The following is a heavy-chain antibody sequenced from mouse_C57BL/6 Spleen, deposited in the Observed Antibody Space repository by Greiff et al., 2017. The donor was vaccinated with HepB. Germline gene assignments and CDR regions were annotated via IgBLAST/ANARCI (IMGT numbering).Heavy chain of an antibody. CDR3: AIYSN. CDR2: ISYDGSN. J-gene: IGHJ4*01. Sequence: EVQLQQSGPGLVKPSQSLSLTCSVTGYSITSGYYWNWIRQFPGNKLEWMGYISYDGSNNYNPSLKNRISITRDTSKNQFFLKLNSVTTEDTATYYCAIYSNWGQGTSVTVSS. V-gene: IGHV3-6*01. CDR1: GYSITSGYY. D-gene: IGHD2-5*01.